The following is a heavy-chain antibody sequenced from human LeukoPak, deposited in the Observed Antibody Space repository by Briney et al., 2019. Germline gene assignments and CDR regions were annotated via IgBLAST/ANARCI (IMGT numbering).Heavy chain of an antibody. CDR2: IYYSGST. CDR3: ARDPLEVNAFDI. V-gene: IGHV4-39*07. D-gene: IGHD3-22*01. J-gene: IGHJ3*02. Sequence: PSETLSLTCTVSGGSISSSSYYWGWIRQPPGKGLEWIGSIYYSGSTYYNPSLKSRVTISVDTSKNQFSLKLSSVTAADTAVYYCARDPLEVNAFDIWGQGTMVTVSS. CDR1: GGSISSSSYY.